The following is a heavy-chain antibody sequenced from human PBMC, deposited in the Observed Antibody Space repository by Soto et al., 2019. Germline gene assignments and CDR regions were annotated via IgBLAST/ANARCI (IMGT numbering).Heavy chain of an antibody. D-gene: IGHD1-26*01. CDR1: GDSMSKYY. CDR3: ARTVGAAYYFDF. CDR2: IYTSGST. V-gene: IGHV4-4*07. Sequence: QVQLQESGPGLVKPSDTLSLTCTVSGDSMSKYYWSWIRQPAGKGLEWIGRIYTSGSTNYNPSLKSRVNMSRDTSNNHFSLNLKSVTAADAAVYYCARTVGAAYYFDFWGQGALVTVSS. J-gene: IGHJ4*02.